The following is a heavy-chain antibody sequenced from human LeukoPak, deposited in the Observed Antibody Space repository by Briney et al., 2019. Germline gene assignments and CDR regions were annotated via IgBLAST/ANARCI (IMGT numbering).Heavy chain of an antibody. CDR3: ARVAVTGGGYFDY. J-gene: IGHJ4*02. V-gene: IGHV3-72*01. CDR2: IRKKANSYTT. CDR1: GFTFRDHY. Sequence: GGSLRLSCAASGFTFRDHYMDGARQVPGKGLEGVGRIRKKANSYTTEYAASVKGRFTISRDDSKKSLYLQMNSLKTEDTAVYYCARVAVTGGGYFDYWGQGTLVTVSS. D-gene: IGHD6-19*01.